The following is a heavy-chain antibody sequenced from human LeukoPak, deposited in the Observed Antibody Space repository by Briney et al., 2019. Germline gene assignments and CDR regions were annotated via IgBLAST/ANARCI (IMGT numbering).Heavy chain of an antibody. V-gene: IGHV1-3*01. CDR2: INAGNGNT. CDR3: ARDLPPRSNYGGNSTRYFDL. J-gene: IGHJ2*01. CDR1: GYTFTSYA. Sequence: GGSVKVSCKASGYTFTSYAMHWVRQAPGQRLEWMGWINAGNGNTKYSQKFQGRVTITRDTSASTAYMELSSLRPEDTAVYYCARDLPPRSNYGGNSTRYFDLWGRGTLVTVSS. D-gene: IGHD4-23*01.